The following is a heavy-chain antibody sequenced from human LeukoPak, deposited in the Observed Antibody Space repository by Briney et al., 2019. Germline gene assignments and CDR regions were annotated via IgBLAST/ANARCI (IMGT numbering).Heavy chain of an antibody. Sequence: GGSLRLSCAASGFTVSSNYMTWVRQAPGKGLELVSVIYICGSTYYADSVKGRFTISRDNSKNTLYLQMNSLRAEDTAVYYCARSGYYDSSPTGWGQGTLVTVSS. V-gene: IGHV3-66*01. D-gene: IGHD3-22*01. CDR1: GFTVSSNY. CDR2: IYICGST. CDR3: ARSGYYDSSPTG. J-gene: IGHJ4*02.